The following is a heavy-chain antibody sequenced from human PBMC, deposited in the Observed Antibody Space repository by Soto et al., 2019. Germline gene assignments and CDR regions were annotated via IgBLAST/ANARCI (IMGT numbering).Heavy chain of an antibody. CDR1: GGSFSGYY. CDR2: INHSGST. CDR3: ARVCVDPFDWLPDY. D-gene: IGHD3-9*01. Sequence: SETLSLTCAVYGGSFSGYYWSWIRQPPGKGLEWIGEINHSGSTNYNPSLKSRVTISVDTSKNQFSLKLSSVTAADTAVYYCARVCVDPFDWLPDYWGQGTLVTVSS. J-gene: IGHJ4*02. V-gene: IGHV4-34*01.